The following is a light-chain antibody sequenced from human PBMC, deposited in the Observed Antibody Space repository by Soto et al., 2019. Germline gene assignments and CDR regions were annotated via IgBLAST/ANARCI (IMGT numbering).Light chain of an antibody. V-gene: IGKV3-20*01. CDR1: QVVTSNY. Sequence: VLTQSPGTLSLSPGERATLSCRASQVVTSNYLAWYQQKPGQAPSLLFFGASIRATGIPDRFSGSGSGTDFTLTISRLEPEDFAVYYCQQHGGSPITFGQGTRLEI. J-gene: IGKJ5*01. CDR3: QQHGGSPIT. CDR2: GAS.